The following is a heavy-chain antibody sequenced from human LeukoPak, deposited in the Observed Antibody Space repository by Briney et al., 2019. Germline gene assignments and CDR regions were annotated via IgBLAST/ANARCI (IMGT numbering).Heavy chain of an antibody. V-gene: IGHV3-23*01. CDR3: AKSIAAAGIFVFDY. Sequence: GGSLRLSCAASGFTLSSYAMSGVRQAPGKGLEWVSAISDSGGSTYYEYSVNGRFPITRADSTNTLYLQMNSLRAEATAVYYCAKSIAAAGIFVFDYWGQGTLVTVSS. D-gene: IGHD6-13*01. CDR1: GFTLSSYA. J-gene: IGHJ4*02. CDR2: ISDSGGST.